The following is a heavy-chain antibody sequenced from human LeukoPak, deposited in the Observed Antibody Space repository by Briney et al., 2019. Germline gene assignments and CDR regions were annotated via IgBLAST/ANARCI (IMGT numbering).Heavy chain of an antibody. Sequence: SVKVSCKASGGTFSSYAISWVRQAPGQGLEWMGRIIPIVGTANYAQKFQGRVTITADESTSTAYMELSSLRSEDTAVYYCARSYGSGPARFDPWGQGTLVTVSS. CDR3: ARSYGSGPARFDP. CDR2: IIPIVGTA. D-gene: IGHD3-10*01. CDR1: GGTFSSYA. V-gene: IGHV1-69*11. J-gene: IGHJ5*02.